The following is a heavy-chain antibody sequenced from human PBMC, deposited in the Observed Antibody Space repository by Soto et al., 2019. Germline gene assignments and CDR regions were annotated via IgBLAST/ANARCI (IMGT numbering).Heavy chain of an antibody. J-gene: IGHJ4*02. D-gene: IGHD6-19*01. CDR1: GGSISSSNW. Sequence: PSETLSLTCAVSGGSISSSNWWSWVRQPPGKGLEWIGEIYHSGSTNYNPSLKSRVTISVDKSKNQFSLKLSSVTVADTAVYYCERFGSGWYYFDYWGQGTLVTVSS. CDR3: ERFGSGWYYFDY. V-gene: IGHV4-4*02. CDR2: IYHSGST.